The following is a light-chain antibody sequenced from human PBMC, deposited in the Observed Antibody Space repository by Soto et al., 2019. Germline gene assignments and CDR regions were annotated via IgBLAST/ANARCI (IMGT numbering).Light chain of an antibody. J-gene: IGKJ3*01. CDR1: QRIGTF. CDR2: SAS. V-gene: IGKV1-39*01. CDR3: QQSYSTPFT. Sequence: DIQMTQSPSTVSASLGDRVTIVCRTSQRIGTFVNWYQQRQGRAPKLLIYSASTLQSGVPSRFSAGGSGTEFTLTISSLQPEDFAAYYCQQSYSTPFTFGPGTKVDIK.